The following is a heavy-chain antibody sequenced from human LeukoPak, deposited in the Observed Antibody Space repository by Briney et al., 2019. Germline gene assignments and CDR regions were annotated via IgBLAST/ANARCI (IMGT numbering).Heavy chain of an antibody. CDR2: ISSSGSTI. CDR3: AKGVARFGYGALLDY. CDR1: GFTFSSYE. D-gene: IGHD4/OR15-4a*01. J-gene: IGHJ4*02. Sequence: GGSLRLSCAASGFTFSSYEMNWVRQAPGKGLEWVSYISSSGSTIYYADSVKGRFTISRDNAKNSLYLQMNSLRAEDTAVYYCAKGVARFGYGALLDYWGQGTLVTVSS. V-gene: IGHV3-48*03.